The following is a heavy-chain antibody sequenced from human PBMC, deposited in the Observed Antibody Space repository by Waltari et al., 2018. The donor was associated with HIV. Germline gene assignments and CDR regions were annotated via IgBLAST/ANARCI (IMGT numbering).Heavy chain of an antibody. CDR3: ARGIPAARYETWTGQDY. CDR2: RNPKSGNT. CDR1: GYTFTSYD. Sequence: QVQLVPSGAEVKTPGASVKVSCKASGYTFTSYDINCERQGTGQGLEWMGCRNPKSGNTGYAPKVQGRVTRTRNASITTAYMGPSSLRSEDTAVYFCARGIPAARYETWTGQDYWGQGTLGTVSS. D-gene: IGHD3-3*01. V-gene: IGHV1-8*01. J-gene: IGHJ4*02.